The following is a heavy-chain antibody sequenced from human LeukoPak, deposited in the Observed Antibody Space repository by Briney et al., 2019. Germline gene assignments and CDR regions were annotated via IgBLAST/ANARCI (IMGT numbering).Heavy chain of an antibody. D-gene: IGHD4-23*01. J-gene: IGHJ6*04. CDR1: GFTFSSYG. Sequence: PGGSLRLSCAASGFTFSSYGMHWVRQAPGKGLEWVAVIWYDGSNKYYADSVKGRFTISRDNSKNTLYLQMNSLRAEDTAVYYCARALPRTPGYYHGMDVWGKGTTVTVSS. CDR3: ARALPRTPGYYHGMDV. CDR2: IWYDGSNK. V-gene: IGHV3-33*01.